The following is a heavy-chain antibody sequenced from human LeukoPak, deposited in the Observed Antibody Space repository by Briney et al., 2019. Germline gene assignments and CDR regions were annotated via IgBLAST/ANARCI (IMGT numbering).Heavy chain of an antibody. Sequence: SETLSLTCSVSGYSISNGYYWGWIRPPPGKGLEWIGSIYHTGSTYYNPSLKSRVTISVDTSKNQFSLKLSSVTAADTAVYYCARLTGFGEPTYYYYMDVWGKGTTVTVSS. CDR1: GYSISNGYY. CDR2: IYHTGST. J-gene: IGHJ6*03. D-gene: IGHD3-10*01. V-gene: IGHV4-38-2*02. CDR3: ARLTGFGEPTYYYYMDV.